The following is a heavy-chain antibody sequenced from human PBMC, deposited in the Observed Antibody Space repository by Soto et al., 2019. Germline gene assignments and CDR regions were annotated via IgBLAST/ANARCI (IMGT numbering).Heavy chain of an antibody. D-gene: IGHD5-12*01. CDR3: AKESIESGYSGYDSIDY. V-gene: IGHV3-23*01. CDR1: GFTFSSYA. CDR2: ISGSGGST. Sequence: PGGSLRLSCAASGFTFSSYAVSWVRQAPGKGLEWVSAISGSGGSTYYADSVKGRFTISRDNSKNTLYLQMNSLRAEDTAVYYCAKESIESGYSGYDSIDYWGQGTLVTVSS. J-gene: IGHJ4*02.